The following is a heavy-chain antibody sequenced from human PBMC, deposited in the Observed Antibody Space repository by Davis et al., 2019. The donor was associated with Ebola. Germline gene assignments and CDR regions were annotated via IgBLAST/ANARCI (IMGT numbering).Heavy chain of an antibody. CDR2: ISAYNGNT. Sequence: ASVKVSCKASGGTFSSYTISWVRQAPGQGLEWMGWISAYNGNTNYAQKLQGRVTMTTDTSTSTAYMELRSLRSDDTAVYYCARSITMIVVGYFDYWGQGTLVTVSS. CDR1: GGTFSSYT. D-gene: IGHD3-22*01. CDR3: ARSITMIVVGYFDY. J-gene: IGHJ4*02. V-gene: IGHV1-18*01.